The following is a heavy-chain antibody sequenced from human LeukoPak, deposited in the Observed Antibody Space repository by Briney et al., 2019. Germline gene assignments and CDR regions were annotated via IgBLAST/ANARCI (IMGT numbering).Heavy chain of an antibody. Sequence: GGSLRLSCAASGFTFSSYSMNWVRQAPGKGLQWVSSISSSSSYIYYPDSMKGRFTISRDNAKNSLYLQMNSLRAEDTAVYYCARDYATRDAFDIWGQGTMVTVSS. D-gene: IGHD2-8*01. CDR3: ARDYATRDAFDI. V-gene: IGHV3-21*04. J-gene: IGHJ3*02. CDR2: ISSSSSYI. CDR1: GFTFSSYS.